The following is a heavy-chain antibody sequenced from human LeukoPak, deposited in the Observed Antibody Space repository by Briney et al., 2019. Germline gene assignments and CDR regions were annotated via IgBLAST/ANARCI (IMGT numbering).Heavy chain of an antibody. D-gene: IGHD2-2*01. CDR1: GYTFTSYG. CDR3: ARGLVYCSSTSCNPTHFDY. Sequence: ASVKVSCKASGYTFTSYGISWVRQAPGQGLEWMGWISAYNGNTNYAQKLQGRVTMTTDTSTSTAYMELRGLRSDDTAVYYCARGLVYCSSTSCNPTHFDYWGQGTLVTVSS. CDR2: ISAYNGNT. V-gene: IGHV1-18*01. J-gene: IGHJ4*02.